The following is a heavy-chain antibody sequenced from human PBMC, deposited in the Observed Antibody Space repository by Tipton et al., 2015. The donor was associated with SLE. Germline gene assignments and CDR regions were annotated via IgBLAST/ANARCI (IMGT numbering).Heavy chain of an antibody. V-gene: IGHV3-53*01. CDR3: AAHWRYQTC. Sequence: GSLRLSCAASGSTVCSNYMSWVRQAPGKGLEWASVIYSGGRIYYADSVKGRFPISSDNAKNSLYLQKNSLRAEDTAEYYCAAHWRYQTCWGQGTLVTVSS. CDR1: GSTVCSNY. J-gene: IGHJ4*02. D-gene: IGHD2-2*01. CDR2: IYSGGRI.